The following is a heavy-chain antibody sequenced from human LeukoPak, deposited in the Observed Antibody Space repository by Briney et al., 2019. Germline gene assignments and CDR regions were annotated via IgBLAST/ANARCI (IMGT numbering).Heavy chain of an antibody. CDR3: ARDKSRTYGSADAFDI. CDR2: IYYSGST. Sequence: SETLSLTCTVSGGSISSYYWSWIRQPPGKGLEWIGYIYYSGSTNYNPSLKSRVTISVDTSKNQFSLKLSSVTAADTAVYYCARDKSRTYGSADAFDIWGQGTMVTVSS. CDR1: GGSISSYY. D-gene: IGHD3-10*01. V-gene: IGHV4-59*12. J-gene: IGHJ3*02.